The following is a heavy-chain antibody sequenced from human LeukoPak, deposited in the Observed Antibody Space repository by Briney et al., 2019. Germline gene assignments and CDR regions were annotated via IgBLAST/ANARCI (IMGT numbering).Heavy chain of an antibody. CDR1: GGSISSGIYY. CDR2: IYHSGST. V-gene: IGHV4-39*07. Sequence: PSETLSLTCTVSGGSISSGIYYWGWIRQPPGKGLEWIGSIYHSGSTYYNPSLKSRVTISVDTSKNQFSLKLSSVTAADTAVYYCARDQHAVPAARRDFDYWGQGTLVTVSS. D-gene: IGHD2-2*01. CDR3: ARDQHAVPAARRDFDY. J-gene: IGHJ4*02.